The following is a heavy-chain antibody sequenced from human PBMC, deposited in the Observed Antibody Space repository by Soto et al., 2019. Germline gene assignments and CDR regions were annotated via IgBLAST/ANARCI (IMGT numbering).Heavy chain of an antibody. D-gene: IGHD1-7*01. Sequence: PSETLSLTCTVSGGSISSYYWSWIRQPPGKGLEWIGYIYFRGTTNYNPSLKSRVTMSVDTSKNQFSLKLNSVTAADTAVYYCARNYGHAFDIWGQGTMVTVSS. CDR3: ARNYGHAFDI. CDR2: IYFRGTT. V-gene: IGHV4-59*01. CDR1: GGSISSYY. J-gene: IGHJ3*02.